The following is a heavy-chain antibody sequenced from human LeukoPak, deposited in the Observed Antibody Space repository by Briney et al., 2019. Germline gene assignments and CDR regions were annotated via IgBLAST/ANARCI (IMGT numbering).Heavy chain of an antibody. J-gene: IGHJ6*03. V-gene: IGHV4-61*01. CDR1: GYSISSGYY. CDR3: ARSYSYGVYYYYMDV. Sequence: PSETLSLTCTVSGYSISSGYYWGWIRQPPGKGLEWIGYIYYSGSTIYNPSLKSRVTISVDTSKNQFSLKLSSVTAADTAVYYCARSYSYGVYYYYMDVWGKGTTVTVSS. CDR2: IYYSGST. D-gene: IGHD5-18*01.